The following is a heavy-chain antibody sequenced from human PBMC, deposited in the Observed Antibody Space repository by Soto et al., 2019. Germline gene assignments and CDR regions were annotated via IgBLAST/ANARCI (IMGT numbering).Heavy chain of an antibody. V-gene: IGHV3-9*01. CDR2: ISWNSGSI. Sequence: EVQLVESGGGLVQPGRSLRLSCAASGFTFDDYAMHWVRQAPGKGLEWVSGISWNSGSIGYADSVKGRITISRDNAKNSLYLQMNSLRAEDTALYYCAKGGDYFDYWGQGTLVTLSS. D-gene: IGHD3-16*01. CDR3: AKGGDYFDY. J-gene: IGHJ4*02. CDR1: GFTFDDYA.